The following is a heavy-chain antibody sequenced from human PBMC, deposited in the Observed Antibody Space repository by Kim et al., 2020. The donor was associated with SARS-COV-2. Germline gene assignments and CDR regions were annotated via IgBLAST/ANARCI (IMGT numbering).Heavy chain of an antibody. Sequence: GGSLRLSCAASGFTFSSYEMNWVRQAPGKGLEWVSYISSSGSTIYYADSVKGRFTISRDNAKNSLYLQMNSLRAEDTAVYYCARLNYYECSGYWDDAFDIWGQGTMVTVSS. V-gene: IGHV3-48*03. D-gene: IGHD3-22*01. CDR2: ISSSGSTI. CDR1: GFTFSSYE. J-gene: IGHJ3*02. CDR3: ARLNYYECSGYWDDAFDI.